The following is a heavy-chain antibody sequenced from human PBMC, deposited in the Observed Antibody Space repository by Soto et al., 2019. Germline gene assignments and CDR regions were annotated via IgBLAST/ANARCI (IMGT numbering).Heavy chain of an antibody. J-gene: IGHJ6*02. D-gene: IGHD3-3*01. CDR3: AREEGPPIFGVVPSPYYYYGMDV. CDR1: GGSISSGGYY. CDR2: IYYSGST. Sequence: PSETLSLTCTVSGGSISSGGYYWSWIRQHPGKGLEWIGYIYYSGSTYYNPSLKSRVTISVDTSKNQFSLKLSSVTAADTAVYYCAREEGPPIFGVVPSPYYYYGMDVWGQGTTVTVS. V-gene: IGHV4-31*03.